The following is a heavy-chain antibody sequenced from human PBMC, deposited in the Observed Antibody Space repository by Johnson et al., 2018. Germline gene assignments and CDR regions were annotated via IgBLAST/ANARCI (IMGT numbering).Heavy chain of an antibody. CDR2: IWYAGSNK. J-gene: IGHJ3*02. CDR3: ERGNKMTDDAFDI. Sequence: QVQLVQSGGGVVQPGRSLRLSCAASGFTFSSYGMHWVRQAPGQGLEWVAVIWYAGSNKYYADSVKGRFTMSRDNSKNTLYLEMNSLRAEETDVYYVERGNKMTDDAFDIWSQGTMVTVSS. V-gene: IGHV3-33*01. CDR1: GFTFSSYG. D-gene: IGHD1/OR15-1a*01.